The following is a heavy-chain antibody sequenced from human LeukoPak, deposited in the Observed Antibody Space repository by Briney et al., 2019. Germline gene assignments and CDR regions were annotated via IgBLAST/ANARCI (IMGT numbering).Heavy chain of an antibody. J-gene: IGHJ4*02. CDR1: GGSISSYY. V-gene: IGHV4-59*08. CDR3: ARHVAMDDY. D-gene: IGHD5-18*01. CDR2: IYYSGST. Sequence: SETLSLTCTVSGGSISSYYWSWIRQPPGKGLEWIGYIYYSGSTNYNPSLKSRVTISVDTSKNQFSLKLSSVTAADTAVYYCARHVAMDDYWGQGTLVTVSS.